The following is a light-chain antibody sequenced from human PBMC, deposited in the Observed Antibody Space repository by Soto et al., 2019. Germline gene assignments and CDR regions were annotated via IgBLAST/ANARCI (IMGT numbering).Light chain of an antibody. J-gene: IGLJ2*01. CDR2: YDR. CDR3: QVWDTSSDHVV. CDR1: HFGSKS. V-gene: IGLV3-21*04. Sequence: SSELTQPPSVSVAPGKTARITCGGDHFGSKSVHWYQQKPGQAPVLVIYYDRDRPSGIPERFSGSNSGDTATLTISGVEAGDEADYHCQVWDTSSDHVVFGGGTQLTVL.